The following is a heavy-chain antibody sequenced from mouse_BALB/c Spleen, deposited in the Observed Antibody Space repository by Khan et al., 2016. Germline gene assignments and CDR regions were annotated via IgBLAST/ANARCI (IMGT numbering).Heavy chain of an antibody. CDR2: INPSSNYT. D-gene: IGHD2-1*01. V-gene: IGHV1-4*01. J-gene: IGHJ2*01. CDR3: SRYIDGNSPFDY. Sequence: QVQLQQSGAELARPGASVKMSCKASGYTFTYYTMHWVKQRPGQGLEWIGDINPSSNYTNYNQKFKEKATLTADKSSSTDYMQLSSLTYEDSAVYCSSRYIDGNSPFDYWCQGTTLTVSS. CDR1: GYTFTYYT.